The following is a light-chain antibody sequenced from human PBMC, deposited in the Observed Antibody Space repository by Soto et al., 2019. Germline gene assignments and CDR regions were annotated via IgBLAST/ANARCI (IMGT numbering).Light chain of an antibody. V-gene: IGKV3-15*01. CDR1: QSVSSN. CDR3: XXYNNWPRT. J-gene: IGKJ1*01. Sequence: EIVMTQSPATLSVSPGERATLSCRASQSVSSNLAWYQQKPGQAPRLLIYGASTRATGIPARFSGSGSGAXXXXXXXXXQXXDFXXXXXXXYNNWPRTFGQGTKVEIK. CDR2: GAS.